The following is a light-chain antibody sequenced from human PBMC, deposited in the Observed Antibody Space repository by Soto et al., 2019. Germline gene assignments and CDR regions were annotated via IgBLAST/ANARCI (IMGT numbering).Light chain of an antibody. J-gene: IGKJ2*01. CDR1: QSVSSSY. CDR2: GAS. CDR3: QQYDRSYT. Sequence: EIVLTQSPGTLSLSPGERATLSCRASQSVSSSYLARYQQKPGQAPRLLIYGASSRATGIPDRFSGSGSGTDFTFTISRLEPEDFAVYYCQQYDRSYTFGQGTKLEIK. V-gene: IGKV3-20*01.